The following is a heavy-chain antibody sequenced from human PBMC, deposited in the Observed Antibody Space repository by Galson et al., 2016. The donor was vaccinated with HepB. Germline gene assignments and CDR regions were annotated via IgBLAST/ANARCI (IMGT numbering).Heavy chain of an antibody. CDR3: VRVRLRGYCSSTSCPRGNFYGMDV. Sequence: LSLTCSVSGGSINSRNYYWAWIRQPPGKGLEWIGDINQSGSTNYKASLKSRVTISVAASRNEFSLKMKSVTAADTAEYYCVRVRLRGYCSSTSCPRGNFYGMDVWGQGTTVTVSS. CDR1: GGSINSRNYY. J-gene: IGHJ6*02. CDR2: INQSGST. D-gene: IGHD2-2*01. V-gene: IGHV4-39*07.